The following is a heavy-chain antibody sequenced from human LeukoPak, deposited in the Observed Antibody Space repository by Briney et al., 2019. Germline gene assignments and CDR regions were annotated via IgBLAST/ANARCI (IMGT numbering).Heavy chain of an antibody. CDR2: ISWNSGSI. J-gene: IGHJ4*02. V-gene: IGHV3-9*01. Sequence: GGSLRLSCAASGFTFNNYIMNWVRQAPGKGLEWVSGISWNSGSIGYADSVKGRFTISRDNAKNSLYLQMNSLRAEDTALYYCAKDKVAVPGYSTAFDYWGQGTLVTVSS. CDR1: GFTFNNYI. D-gene: IGHD6-13*01. CDR3: AKDKVAVPGYSTAFDY.